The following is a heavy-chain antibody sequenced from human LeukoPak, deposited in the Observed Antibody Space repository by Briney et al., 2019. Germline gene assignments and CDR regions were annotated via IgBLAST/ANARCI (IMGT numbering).Heavy chain of an antibody. CDR1: GGSISGYY. J-gene: IGHJ3*02. D-gene: IGHD3-3*01. CDR2: IYTSGST. Sequence: SETLSLTCTVSGGSISGYYWSWIRQPAGKGLEWIGRIYTSGSTNYNPSLKSRVTMSVDTSKNQFSLKLSSVTAADTAVYYCARDDTIFGVGYRGAFDIWGQGTMVTVSS. CDR3: ARDDTIFGVGYRGAFDI. V-gene: IGHV4-4*07.